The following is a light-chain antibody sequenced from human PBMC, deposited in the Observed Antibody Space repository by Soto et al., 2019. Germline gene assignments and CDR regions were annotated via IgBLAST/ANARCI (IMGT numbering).Light chain of an antibody. CDR2: DAS. Sequence: AIQLTQSPSSLSASVGDRVTITCRASQGISSALAWYQQKPGKAPKLLIYDASSLESGVPSRFSGSGSGTDFTLTISSLQPEDFATYYCQQFNNYPHGAITFGQGTRLEIK. CDR3: QQFNNYPHGAIT. V-gene: IGKV1D-13*01. J-gene: IGKJ5*01. CDR1: QGISSA.